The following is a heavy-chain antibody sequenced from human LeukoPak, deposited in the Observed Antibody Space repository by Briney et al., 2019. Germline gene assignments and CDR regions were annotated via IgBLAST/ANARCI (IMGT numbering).Heavy chain of an antibody. Sequence: GGSLRLSCAASGFTFSSYWMHWVRQAPGKWLVWVSRINSDGSSTSYADSVKGRFTISRDNAKNTLYLQMNSLRAEDTAVYYCASIEYYYDSSGYYYPDDYWGQGTLVTVSS. D-gene: IGHD3-22*01. CDR2: INSDGSST. CDR1: GFTFSSYW. V-gene: IGHV3-74*01. J-gene: IGHJ4*02. CDR3: ASIEYYYDSSGYYYPDDY.